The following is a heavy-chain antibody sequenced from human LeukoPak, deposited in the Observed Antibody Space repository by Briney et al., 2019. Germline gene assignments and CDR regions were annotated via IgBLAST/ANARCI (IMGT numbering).Heavy chain of an antibody. CDR2: IIPIFGTA. CDR3: ARSGVGGGGMDV. Sequence: GGSLRLSCAASGFTFSSYAISWVRQAPGQGLEWMGGIIPIFGTANYAQKFQGRVTITADESTSTAYMELSSLRSEDTAVYYCARSGVGGGGMDVWGQGTTVTVSS. J-gene: IGHJ6*02. D-gene: IGHD3-10*01. V-gene: IGHV1-69*01. CDR1: GFTFSSYA.